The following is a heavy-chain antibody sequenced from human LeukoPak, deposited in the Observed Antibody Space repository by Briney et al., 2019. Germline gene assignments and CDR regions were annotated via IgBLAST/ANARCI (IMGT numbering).Heavy chain of an antibody. J-gene: IGHJ4*02. CDR2: IYSGGNT. CDR1: GFIVSSNY. CDR3: ARDLGERTDY. D-gene: IGHD3-10*01. Sequence: GGSLRLSCAASGFIVSSNYMSWVRQAPGKGLEWVSVIYSGGNTYYADSVKGRFTISRDNSKNTVYLQMNSLRAEDTAVYYCARDLGERTDYWGQGTLVTVSS. V-gene: IGHV3-53*01.